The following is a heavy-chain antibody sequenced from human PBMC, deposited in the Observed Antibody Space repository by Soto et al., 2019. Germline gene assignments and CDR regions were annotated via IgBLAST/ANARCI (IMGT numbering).Heavy chain of an antibody. CDR3: AAERSGSYQSLDY. Sequence: GASVKVSCKASGFTFTSSAVQWVRQARGQRLEWIGWIVVGSGNTNYAQKFQERVTITRDRSTSTAYMELSSLRSEDTAVYYCAAERSGSYQSLDYWGQGTLVTVSS. J-gene: IGHJ4*02. V-gene: IGHV1-58*01. CDR1: GFTFTSSA. CDR2: IVVGSGNT. D-gene: IGHD1-26*01.